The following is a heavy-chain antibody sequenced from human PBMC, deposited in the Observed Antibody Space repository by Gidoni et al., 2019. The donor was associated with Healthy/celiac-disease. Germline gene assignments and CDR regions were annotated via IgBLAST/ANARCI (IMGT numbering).Heavy chain of an antibody. Sequence: EVQLVESGGGLVQPGGSLSLSCAASGFTFSSYWMSWVRQAPGKGLECVANIKQDGSEKYYVDSVKGRFTISGDNAKNSLYLQMNSLRAEDTAVYYCAGTAMAQFDYWGQGTLVTVSS. CDR2: IKQDGSEK. V-gene: IGHV3-7*01. J-gene: IGHJ4*02. D-gene: IGHD5-18*01. CDR1: GFTFSSYW. CDR3: AGTAMAQFDY.